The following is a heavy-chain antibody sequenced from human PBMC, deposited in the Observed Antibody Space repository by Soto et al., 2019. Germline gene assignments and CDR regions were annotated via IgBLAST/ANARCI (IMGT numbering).Heavy chain of an antibody. V-gene: IGHV3-13*01. CDR3: ASGGRTTVTTRTSYGMDV. D-gene: IGHD4-4*01. J-gene: IGHJ6*02. CDR1: GFTFSSYD. CDR2: IGTAGDT. Sequence: GGSLRLSCAASGFTFSSYDMHWVRQATGKGLEWVSAIGTAGDTYYPGSVKGRFTISRENAKNSLYLQMNSLRAGHTAVYYCASGGRTTVTTRTSYGMDVWGQGTTVNVSS.